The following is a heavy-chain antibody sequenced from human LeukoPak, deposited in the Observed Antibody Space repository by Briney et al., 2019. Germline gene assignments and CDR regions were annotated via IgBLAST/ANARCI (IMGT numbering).Heavy chain of an antibody. CDR3: AQAEKRESGHRFQH. CDR2: ISGTGGSA. J-gene: IGHJ1*01. V-gene: IGHV3-23*01. D-gene: IGHD3-3*01. Sequence: GGSLRLSCAASGFTFNNYSMNWVRQGPGEGLEWVSAISGTGGSAYYADSVKGRFTISRDNSKNTLYLEMNSLRADDTAVYYCAQAEKRESGHRFQHWGQGILVTVSS. CDR1: GFTFNNYS.